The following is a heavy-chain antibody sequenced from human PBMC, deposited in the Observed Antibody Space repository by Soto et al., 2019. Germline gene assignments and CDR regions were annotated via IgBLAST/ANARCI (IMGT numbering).Heavy chain of an antibody. D-gene: IGHD6-13*01. CDR1: GGSISSGGYY. Sequence: SETLSLTCTVSGGSISSGGYYWSWIRQHPGKGLEWIGYIYYSGSTYYNPSLKSRVTISVDTSKNQFSLKLSSVTAADTAVYYCARVRTAAGQSWFDPWGQGTLVTVSS. J-gene: IGHJ5*02. CDR2: IYYSGST. CDR3: ARVRTAAGQSWFDP. V-gene: IGHV4-31*03.